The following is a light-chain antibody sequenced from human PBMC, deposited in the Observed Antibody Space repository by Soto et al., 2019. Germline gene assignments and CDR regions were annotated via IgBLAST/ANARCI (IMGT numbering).Light chain of an antibody. J-gene: IGKJ1*01. CDR2: LGS. CDR1: QSLLHSNGYNY. CDR3: MQTLQTPPWT. V-gene: IGKV2-28*01. Sequence: DLVMTQSPLSLPVTPGEPASISCRSSQSLLHSNGYNYLDWYLQKPGQSPQLLIYLGSYRASGVPDRFSGSGSGTDFTLKISRVEAEDVGVYYCMQTLQTPPWTFGQGTKVEIK.